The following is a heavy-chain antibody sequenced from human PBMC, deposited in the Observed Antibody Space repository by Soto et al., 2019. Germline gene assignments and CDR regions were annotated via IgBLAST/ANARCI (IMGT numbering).Heavy chain of an antibody. CDR2: ISAYNGNT. CDR1: GYTFTSYG. J-gene: IGHJ5*01. CDR3: ARDFRSLEWLLFTRDLFDS. Sequence: ASVKVSCKASGYTFTSYGISWVRQAPGQGLEWMGWISAYNGNTNYAQKLQGRVTMTTDTSTSTAYMELRSLRSDDTAVYYCARDFRSLEWLLFTRDLFDSWGQGSLVIVSS. D-gene: IGHD3-3*01. V-gene: IGHV1-18*01.